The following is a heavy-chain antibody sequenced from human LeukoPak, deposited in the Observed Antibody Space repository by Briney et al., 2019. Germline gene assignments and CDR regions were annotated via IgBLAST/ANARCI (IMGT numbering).Heavy chain of an antibody. V-gene: IGHV1-18*01. D-gene: IGHD3-10*01. CDR2: ISAYNGNT. Sequence: ASVKVSCKASGYTFTNYGISWVRQAPGQGLEWMGWISAYNGNTNYAQKLQGRVTMTTDTSTSTAYMELRSLRSDDTAVYYCARADYYGSGSYLYYYYYGMDVWGQGTTVTASS. CDR1: GYTFTNYG. CDR3: ARADYYGSGSYLYYYYYGMDV. J-gene: IGHJ6*02.